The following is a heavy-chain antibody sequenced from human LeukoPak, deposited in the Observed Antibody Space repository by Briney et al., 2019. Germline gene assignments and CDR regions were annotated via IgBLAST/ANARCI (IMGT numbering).Heavy chain of an antibody. V-gene: IGHV3-30*02. J-gene: IGHJ5*02. Sequence: GGSLRLSCAASGFAFSKYGMYWVRQAPGKGLEWVAYIRYDGDTKYYADSVKDRFTISRDNSKNTLFLQMNSLRAEDTAVYYCATDPGLRFWTGYYFDHWGQGTLVVVSS. CDR3: ATDPGLRFWTGYYFDH. CDR2: IRYDGDTK. CDR1: GFAFSKYG. D-gene: IGHD3/OR15-3a*01.